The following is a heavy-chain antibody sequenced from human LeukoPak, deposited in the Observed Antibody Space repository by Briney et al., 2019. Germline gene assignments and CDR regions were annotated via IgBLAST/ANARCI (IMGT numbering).Heavy chain of an antibody. CDR1: GFTFKIYS. CDR3: ARSRGNFARELDY. CDR2: ITSSSSTK. J-gene: IGHJ4*02. D-gene: IGHD1-26*01. V-gene: IGHV3-48*04. Sequence: GGSLRLSCAASGFTFKIYSMNWVRQAPGKGLEWVSFITSSSSTKSYADSVKGRFTISRDNTKNSLFLQMNCLGVEDTAVYHCARSRGNFARELDYWGQGTLVTVSS.